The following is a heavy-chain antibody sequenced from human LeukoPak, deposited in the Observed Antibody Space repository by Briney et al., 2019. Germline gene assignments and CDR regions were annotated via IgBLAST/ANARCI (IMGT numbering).Heavy chain of an antibody. CDR2: INHSGST. D-gene: IGHD3-10*01. J-gene: IGHJ6*03. V-gene: IGHV4-34*01. CDR1: GGSFSGYY. Sequence: TSETLSLTCAVYGGSFSGYYWSWIRQPPGKGLEWIGEINHSGSTNYNPSLKSRVTISVDTSKNQLSLKLSSVTAADTAVYYCAREGKITMVRGVIRYYYMDVWGKGTTVTISS. CDR3: AREGKITMVRGVIRYYYMDV.